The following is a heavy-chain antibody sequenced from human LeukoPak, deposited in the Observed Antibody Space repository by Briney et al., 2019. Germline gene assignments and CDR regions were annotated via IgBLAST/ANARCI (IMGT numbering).Heavy chain of an antibody. J-gene: IGHJ4*02. CDR3: AKDREQYSSSSYFDY. CDR1: GFTFSSYG. Sequence: GGSLRLSCAASGFTFSSYGMHWVRQAPGKGLEWVAFIRYDGSNKYYADSVKGRFTISRDNSKNTLYLQMNSLRAEDTAVYYCAKDREQYSSSSYFDYWGQGTLVTVSS. V-gene: IGHV3-30*02. D-gene: IGHD6-6*01. CDR2: IRYDGSNK.